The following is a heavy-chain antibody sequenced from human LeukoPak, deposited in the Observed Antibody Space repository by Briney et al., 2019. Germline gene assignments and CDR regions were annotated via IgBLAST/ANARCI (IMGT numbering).Heavy chain of an antibody. J-gene: IGHJ4*02. Sequence: ASLKVSCKASGYAFSDYYIHWVRQAPGQVLVWMGWIKPNSGDTKYAQKLQGRVTLTRDTSISTAYMDLSRLRSDDTAVYYCARGRSREDSDCYCHVDFWGQGSLVTVSS. CDR2: IKPNSGDT. CDR1: GYAFSDYY. D-gene: IGHD2-21*01. CDR3: ARGRSREDSDCYCHVDF. V-gene: IGHV1-2*02.